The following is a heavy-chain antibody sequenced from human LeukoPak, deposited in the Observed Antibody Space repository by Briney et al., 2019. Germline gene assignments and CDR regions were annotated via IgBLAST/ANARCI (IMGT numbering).Heavy chain of an antibody. V-gene: IGHV3-30*18. CDR3: AKDGPDIVVVPAATVFYYYGMDV. D-gene: IGHD2-2*01. J-gene: IGHJ6*02. CDR1: GFTFSSYG. CDR2: ISYDGSNK. Sequence: PGRSLRLSCAASGFTFSSYGMHWVRQAPGKGLEWVAAISYDGSNKYYADSVKGRFTISRDNSKNTLYLQMNSLRAEDTAVYYCAKDGPDIVVVPAATVFYYYGMDVWGQGTTVTVSS.